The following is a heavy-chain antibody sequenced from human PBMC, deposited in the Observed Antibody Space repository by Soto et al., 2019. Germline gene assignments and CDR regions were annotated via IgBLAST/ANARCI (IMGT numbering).Heavy chain of an antibody. J-gene: IGHJ6*02. CDR2: INVGNGKT. Sequence: ASVKVSCKASGYTFSSYPMHWVRQAPGQRLEWMGWINVGNGKTKYSQKFQGRVTITRDTSASTAYMELSSLRSEDTAVYYCARGGYYDSSGSRDYHYYGMDVWGQGTTVTVSS. CDR1: GYTFSSYP. V-gene: IGHV1-3*01. D-gene: IGHD3-22*01. CDR3: ARGGYYDSSGSRDYHYYGMDV.